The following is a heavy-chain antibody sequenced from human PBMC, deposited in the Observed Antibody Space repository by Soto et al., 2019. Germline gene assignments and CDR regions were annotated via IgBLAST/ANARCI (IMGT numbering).Heavy chain of an antibody. D-gene: IGHD6-13*01. J-gene: IGHJ6*02. Sequence: SETLSLTCAVYGGSFSGYYWSWIRQPPGKGLEWIGEINHSGSTNYNPSLKSRVTISVDTSKNQFSLKLSSVTAADTAVYYCARDRAGSSSWEYYYYYGMDVWGQGTTVTVSS. V-gene: IGHV4-34*01. CDR3: ARDRAGSSSWEYYYYYGMDV. CDR1: GGSFSGYY. CDR2: INHSGST.